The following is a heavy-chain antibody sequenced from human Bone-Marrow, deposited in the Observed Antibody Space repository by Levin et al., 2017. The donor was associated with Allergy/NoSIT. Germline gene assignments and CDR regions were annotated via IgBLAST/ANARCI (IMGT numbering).Heavy chain of an antibody. Sequence: QTGGSLRLSCTASGFAFSSFGMHWVRQAPGEGLEWVAVISFDGSNKYYADSVKGRFTISRDNSKDTQYLQMNNLGPDDTSVYYCAKEFYGFWSGFYPLVDSWGQGTLVTVSS. V-gene: IGHV3-30*18. CDR3: AKEFYGFWSGFYPLVDS. D-gene: IGHD3-3*01. J-gene: IGHJ4*02. CDR2: ISFDGSNK. CDR1: GFAFSSFG.